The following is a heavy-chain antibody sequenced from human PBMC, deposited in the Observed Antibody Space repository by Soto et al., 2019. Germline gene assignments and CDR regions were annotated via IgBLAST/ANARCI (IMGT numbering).Heavy chain of an antibody. CDR3: ARVDGSDVNNWFDP. D-gene: IGHD3-10*01. CDR2: ISAYNGNT. Sequence: ASVKVSCKASGYTFTSYGISWVRHALGQRLEWMGWISAYNGNTNYAQKLQGRVTMTTDTSTSTAYMELRSLRSDDTAVYYCARVDGSDVNNWFDPWGQGTLVTVSS. CDR1: GYTFTSYG. V-gene: IGHV1-18*01. J-gene: IGHJ5*02.